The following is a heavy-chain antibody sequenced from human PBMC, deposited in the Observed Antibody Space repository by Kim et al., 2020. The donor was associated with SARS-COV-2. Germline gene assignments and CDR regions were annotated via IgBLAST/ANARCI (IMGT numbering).Heavy chain of an antibody. CDR3: ARVGGDYTLDY. Sequence: TNYADSVKGRFTISRDNAKNSLYLQMNSLRAEDTAVYYCARVGGDYTLDYWGQGTLVTVSS. V-gene: IGHV3-11*05. J-gene: IGHJ4*02. D-gene: IGHD4-17*01. CDR2: T.